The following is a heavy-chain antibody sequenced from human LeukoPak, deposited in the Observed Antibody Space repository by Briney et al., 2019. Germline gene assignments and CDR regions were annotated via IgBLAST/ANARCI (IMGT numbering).Heavy chain of an antibody. D-gene: IGHD5-12*01. CDR1: GGSISSGGYY. J-gene: IGHJ4*02. Sequence: SQTLSLTCTVSGGSISSGGYYWSWIRQHPGKGLEWIGYIYYSGSTYYNPSLKSRVMISADTSKNQFPLKLSSVTAADTAVYYCARDRGYVPFDYWGQGTLVTVSS. CDR3: ARDRGYVPFDY. CDR2: IYYSGST. V-gene: IGHV4-31*03.